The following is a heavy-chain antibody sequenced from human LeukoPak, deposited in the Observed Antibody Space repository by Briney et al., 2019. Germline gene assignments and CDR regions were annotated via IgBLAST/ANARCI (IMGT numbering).Heavy chain of an antibody. Sequence: PGRSLRLSCAASGFTFSSYDMHWVRQAPGKGLVWVSAIRGSGGGTYYADSVKGRFTISRDNSKNTLYLQMNSLRDEDTALYYCAKAGIGVVGYFDYWGQGTLVTVSS. CDR3: AKAGIGVVGYFDY. CDR1: GFTFSSYD. J-gene: IGHJ4*02. V-gene: IGHV3-23*01. D-gene: IGHD6-19*01. CDR2: IRGSGGGT.